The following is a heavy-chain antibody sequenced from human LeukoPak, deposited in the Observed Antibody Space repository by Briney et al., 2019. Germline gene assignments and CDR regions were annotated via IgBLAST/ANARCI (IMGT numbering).Heavy chain of an antibody. Sequence: PGRSLRLSCAASGFTFSSYGMHWVRQAPGKGLEWVAVISYDGSNKYYADSVKGRFTISRDNSKNTLYLQMNSLRAEDTALYYCAKDASSEKYSVAGLFDYWGQGTLVTVSS. J-gene: IGHJ4*02. CDR2: ISYDGSNK. D-gene: IGHD6-19*01. CDR1: GFTFSSYG. V-gene: IGHV3-30*18. CDR3: AKDASSEKYSVAGLFDY.